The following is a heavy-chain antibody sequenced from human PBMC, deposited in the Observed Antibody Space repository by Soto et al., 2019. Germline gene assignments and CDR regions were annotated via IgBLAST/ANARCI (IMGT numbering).Heavy chain of an antibody. CDR2: INHSGST. CDR1: GGSFSGYY. Sequence: PSETLSLTCAVYGGSFSGYYWSWIRQPPGKGLEWIGEINHSGSTNYDPSLKSRVTISVDTSKNQFSLKLSSVTAADTAVYYCARGSSIAARIFHHYYGMDVWGQGTTVTVSS. V-gene: IGHV4-34*01. D-gene: IGHD6-6*01. CDR3: ARGSSIAARIFHHYYGMDV. J-gene: IGHJ6*02.